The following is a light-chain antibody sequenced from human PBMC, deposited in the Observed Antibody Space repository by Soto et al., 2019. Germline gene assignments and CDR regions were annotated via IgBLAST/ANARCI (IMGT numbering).Light chain of an antibody. CDR2: GAS. Sequence: EIVMTQSPATLSVSPGGRSTLSCRASQSVSSNLAWYQQKPGQAPRLLIYGASTRAIGIPARFSGSGSGTDFTLTISSLEPEDFAVYYCQQRSNWPPITFGQGTRLEIK. J-gene: IGKJ5*01. CDR1: QSVSSN. CDR3: QQRSNWPPIT. V-gene: IGKV3-11*01.